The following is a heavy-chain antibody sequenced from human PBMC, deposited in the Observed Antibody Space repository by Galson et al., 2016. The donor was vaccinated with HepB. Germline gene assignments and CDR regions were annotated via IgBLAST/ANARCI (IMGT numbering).Heavy chain of an antibody. J-gene: IGHJ5*02. CDR1: GFYFSVSA. Sequence: SLRLSCAASGFYFSVSAMHWVRQAFGNGLEWVGRIRGNAYSYATTYAASVTGRFTISRDDSKNTAYLQMNSLKTEDAAVYYCCRPAQGLGWFEHWGQGALVIVSS. CDR3: CRPAQGLGWFEH. V-gene: IGHV3-73*01. CDR2: IRGNAYSYAT. D-gene: IGHD3-16*01.